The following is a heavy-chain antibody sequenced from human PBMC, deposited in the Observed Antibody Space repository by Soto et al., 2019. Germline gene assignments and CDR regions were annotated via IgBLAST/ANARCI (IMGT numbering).Heavy chain of an antibody. V-gene: IGHV4-61*01. CDR3: EKDRGAVTTDVRWFDP. J-gene: IGHJ5*02. D-gene: IGHD4-4*01. CDR2: IYYSGST. CDR1: GGSVSSGSYY. Sequence: VQLQESGPGLVKPSETLSLTCTVSGGSVSSGSYYWSWIRQPPGKGLEWIGYIYYSGSTNYHPSLKSRVTISVDTATNQFSLKLSSVTAADTAVYYCEKDRGAVTTDVRWFDPWGQGTLVTVSS.